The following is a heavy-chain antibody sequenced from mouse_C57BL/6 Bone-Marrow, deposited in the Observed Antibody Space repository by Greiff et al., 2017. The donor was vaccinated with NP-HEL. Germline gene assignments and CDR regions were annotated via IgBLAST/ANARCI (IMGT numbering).Heavy chain of an antibody. D-gene: IGHD1-1*01. J-gene: IGHJ2*01. CDR1: GYTFTGYW. CDR3: ARFEDYGSHFDY. CDR2: ILPGSGSP. V-gene: IGHV1-9*01. Sequence: QVQLQQSGAELMKPGASVKLSCKATGYTFTGYWLAWVRQTPGHGLEWLGEILPGSGSPNYNEKFKGKATFTEDTSSNTAYMQLSSLTTEDSATYYCARFEDYGSHFDYWGQGTTLTVSS.